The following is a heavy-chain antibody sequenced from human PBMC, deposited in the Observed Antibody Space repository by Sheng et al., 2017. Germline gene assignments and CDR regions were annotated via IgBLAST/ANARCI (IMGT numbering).Heavy chain of an antibody. CDR1: GFTFSSYW. V-gene: IGHV3-74*01. CDR2: INSDGSST. J-gene: IGHJ3*02. Sequence: EVQLVESGGGLVQPGGSLRLSCAASGFTFSSYWMHWVRQAPGKGLVWVSRINSDGSSTSYADSVKGRFTISRDNAKNTLYLQMNSLRAEDTAVYYCARAVGGSYRDAFDIWGQGTMVTVSS. CDR3: ARAVGGSYRDAFDI. D-gene: IGHD1-26*01.